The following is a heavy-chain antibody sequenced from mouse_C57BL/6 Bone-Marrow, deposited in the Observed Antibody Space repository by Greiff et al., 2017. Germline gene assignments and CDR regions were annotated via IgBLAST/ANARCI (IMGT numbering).Heavy chain of an antibody. CDR3: ARRGNYYAYFDV. Sequence: QVQLKQPGAELVRPGSSVKLSCKASGYTFTSYWMHWVKQRPIQGLEWIGNIDPSDSETHYNQKFKDKATLTVDKSSSTAYMQLSSLTSEDSAVYYCARRGNYYAYFDVWGTGTTVTVSS. D-gene: IGHD1-1*01. V-gene: IGHV1-52*01. CDR1: GYTFTSYW. CDR2: IDPSDSET. J-gene: IGHJ1*03.